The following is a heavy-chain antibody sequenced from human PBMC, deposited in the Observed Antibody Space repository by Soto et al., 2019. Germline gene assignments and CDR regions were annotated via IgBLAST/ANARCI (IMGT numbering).Heavy chain of an antibody. CDR2: ITTYNGKT. J-gene: IGHJ6*02. Sequence: QVQLVQSGVEVREHGASVKVSCKAVRYIFTNYGVSWVRQAPGQGLEWMGWITTYNGKTEYAQKFQGRVTMTTDASTSTAYMELGSLRSDDTAIDYCARALTGYGMDVWGQGTTVTVSS. V-gene: IGHV1-18*01. CDR3: ARALTGYGMDV. CDR1: RYIFTNYG.